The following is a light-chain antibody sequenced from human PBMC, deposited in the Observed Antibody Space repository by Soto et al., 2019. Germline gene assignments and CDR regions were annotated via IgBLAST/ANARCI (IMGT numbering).Light chain of an antibody. Sequence: QSALTQPPSASGSPGQSVTISCTGTSSDVGGYNYVSWYQQHPGKAPKRMIYEVSKRPSGVPDRFSGSKSGNTASLTDSGLQAEDEADYYCSSYAGSNNMVFGGGTKLTVL. J-gene: IGLJ2*01. CDR1: SSDVGGYNY. V-gene: IGLV2-8*01. CDR2: EVS. CDR3: SSYAGSNNMV.